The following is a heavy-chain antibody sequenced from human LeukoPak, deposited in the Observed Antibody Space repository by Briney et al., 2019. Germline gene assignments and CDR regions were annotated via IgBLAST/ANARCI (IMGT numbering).Heavy chain of an antibody. Sequence: PGGSLRLSCAASGLTFSRFAMSWVRQAPGKGLVWVSRINGDGSTTTYADSVKGRFTISRDNAKNTVYLQMNSLRAEDTAVYYCTRGGVDYWGQGTLVTVSS. CDR3: TRGGVDY. CDR1: GLTFSRFA. V-gene: IGHV3-74*01. CDR2: INGDGSTT. J-gene: IGHJ4*02. D-gene: IGHD3-10*01.